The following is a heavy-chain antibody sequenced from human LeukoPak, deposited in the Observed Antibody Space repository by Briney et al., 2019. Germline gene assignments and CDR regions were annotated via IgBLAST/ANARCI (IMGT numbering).Heavy chain of an antibody. CDR1: GYTFTGYY. D-gene: IGHD3-10*01. J-gene: IGHJ4*02. CDR2: INPNSGGT. CDR3: ARDSPSEYYYGSESYGTYFDY. Sequence: ASVKVSCKAPGYTFTGYYMHWVRQAPGQGLEWMGWINPNSGGTNYAQKFQGRVTMTRDTSISTAYMELSRLRSDDTAVYYCARDSPSEYYYGSESYGTYFDYWGQGTLVTVSS. V-gene: IGHV1-2*02.